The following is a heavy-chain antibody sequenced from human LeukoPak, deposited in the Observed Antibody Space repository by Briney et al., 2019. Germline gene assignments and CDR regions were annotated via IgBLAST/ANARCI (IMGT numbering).Heavy chain of an antibody. D-gene: IGHD2-2*01. CDR2: IKADGSEK. CDR1: GFTFSNYW. J-gene: IGHJ4*02. Sequence: GGSLRLSCAASGFTFSNYWISWVRQAPEKGLEWVANIKADGSEKQYVDSVKGRFTISRDNAKNSLYLQVNSLRAEDTAVYYCARDPCCYSSSWGPYFDYWGQGTLVTVSS. CDR3: ARDPCCYSSSWGPYFDY. V-gene: IGHV3-7*01.